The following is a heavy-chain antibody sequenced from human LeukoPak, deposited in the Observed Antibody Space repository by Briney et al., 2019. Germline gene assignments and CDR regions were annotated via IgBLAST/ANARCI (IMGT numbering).Heavy chain of an antibody. CDR1: GFTFSSYG. D-gene: IGHD3-3*01. CDR3: AKDYQILEWSLDY. Sequence: PGRSLRLSCAASGFTFSSYGMHWVRQAPGKGLEWVAVISYDGSNKYYADSVKGRFTISRDNSKNTLYLQMNSLRAEDTAVYYCAKDYQILEWSLDYWGQGTLVTVSS. V-gene: IGHV3-30*18. CDR2: ISYDGSNK. J-gene: IGHJ4*02.